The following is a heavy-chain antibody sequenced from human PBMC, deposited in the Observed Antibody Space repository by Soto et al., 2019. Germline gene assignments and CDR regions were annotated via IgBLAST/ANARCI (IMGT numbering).Heavy chain of an antibody. CDR2: ISTYNVNT. CDR1: GYTFTNYG. J-gene: IGHJ6*03. D-gene: IGHD4-17*01. V-gene: IGHV1-18*01. Sequence: QVQLVQSGAEVKQPGASVKVSCKASGYTFTNYGFTWVRQAPGQGLEWLGWISTYNVNTKYAQKVQGRLTMTTDTSNRTANMELTSLTSDDTALYYCARTTVNASYYSMDVWGKGSTVTVSS. CDR3: ARTTVNASYYSMDV.